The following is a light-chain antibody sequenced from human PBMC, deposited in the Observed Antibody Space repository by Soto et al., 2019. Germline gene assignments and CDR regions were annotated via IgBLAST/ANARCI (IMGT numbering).Light chain of an antibody. CDR1: QSVSSN. CDR3: QQYNNWPPGLT. CDR2: GAS. V-gene: IGKV3-15*01. Sequence: EIVMTQSPATLSVSPGEGATLSCRASQSVSSNLAWYQQKPSQAPRLLIYGASTRATGIPARFSGSGSGAEFTLTISSLQSEDFAVYYCQQYNNWPPGLTFGGGTKVDIK. J-gene: IGKJ4*01.